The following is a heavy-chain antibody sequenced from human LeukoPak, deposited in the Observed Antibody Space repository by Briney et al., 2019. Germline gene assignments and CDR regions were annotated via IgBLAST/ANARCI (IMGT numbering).Heavy chain of an antibody. V-gene: IGHV3-23*01. Sequence: GGSLRLSCTASGFTFSMYAMSWVRQAPGKGLEWVSGISGSGGSKYYADSVTGRFAISRDNSNNMLYLQMNSLRAEDTAVYYCAKDRINDYGVFTAFDIWGQGTMVTVSS. CDR3: AKDRINDYGVFTAFDI. J-gene: IGHJ3*02. CDR1: GFTFSMYA. D-gene: IGHD4-17*01. CDR2: ISGSGGSK.